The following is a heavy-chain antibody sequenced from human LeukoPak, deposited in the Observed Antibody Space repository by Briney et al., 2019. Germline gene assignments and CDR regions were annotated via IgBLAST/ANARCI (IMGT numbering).Heavy chain of an antibody. Sequence: TSVKVSCKASGYTFTSYGISWVRQAPGQGLEWMGWISAYNGNTNYAQKLQGRVTITTDTSTSTAYMELRSLRSDDTAVYYCARGDYYGSGTYYKKTVDYWGQGTLVTVSS. CDR3: ARGDYYGSGTYYKKTVDY. D-gene: IGHD3-10*01. CDR1: GYTFTSYG. V-gene: IGHV1-18*01. CDR2: ISAYNGNT. J-gene: IGHJ4*02.